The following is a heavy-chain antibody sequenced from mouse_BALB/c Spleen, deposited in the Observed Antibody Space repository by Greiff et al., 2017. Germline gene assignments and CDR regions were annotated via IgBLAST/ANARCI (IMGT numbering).Heavy chain of an antibody. CDR1: GFSLTSYG. CDR3: ARYITTVVEAYAMDY. V-gene: IGHV2-2*02. D-gene: IGHD1-1*01. CDR2: IWSGGST. Sequence: VQLQESGPGLVQPSQSLSITCTVSGFSLTSYGVHWVRQSPGKGLEWLGVIWSGGSTDYNAAFISRLSISKDNSKSQVFFKMNSLQANDTAIYYCARYITTVVEAYAMDYWGQGTSVTVSS. J-gene: IGHJ4*01.